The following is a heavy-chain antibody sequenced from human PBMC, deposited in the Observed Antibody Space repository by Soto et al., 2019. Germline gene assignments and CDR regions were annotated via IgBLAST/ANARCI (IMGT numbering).Heavy chain of an antibody. Sequence: QVQLVQSGAEVKKSGSSVKVSCKASGVTFRSNELSWVRQAPGQGLVWMGGLIPIFRTPHYAQKFQGRVTSSADEDTSTAYVELSRLRVEDRAIYFCTTGRRGWTGVDSWGQGTLVIVSS. CDR2: LIPIFRTP. CDR3: TTGRRGWTGVDS. CDR1: GVTFRSNE. J-gene: IGHJ4*02. D-gene: IGHD2-15*01. V-gene: IGHV1-69*01.